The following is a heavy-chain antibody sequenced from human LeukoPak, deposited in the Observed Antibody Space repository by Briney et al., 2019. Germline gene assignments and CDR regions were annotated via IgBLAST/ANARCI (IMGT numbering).Heavy chain of an antibody. Sequence: PSETLSLTCTVSGGSISSYYWSWIRQPPGKGLEWIGYIYYSGSTNYNPSLKSRVTISVDTSKNQFSLKLSSVTAADTAVYYCAREATAMETDYWGQGTLVTVSS. D-gene: IGHD5-18*01. CDR2: IYYSGST. J-gene: IGHJ4*02. V-gene: IGHV4-59*01. CDR1: GGSISSYY. CDR3: AREATAMETDY.